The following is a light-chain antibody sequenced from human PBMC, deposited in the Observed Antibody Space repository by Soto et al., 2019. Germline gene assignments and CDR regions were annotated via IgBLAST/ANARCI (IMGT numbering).Light chain of an antibody. CDR3: QQSSNWPPIN. CDR2: DAS. J-gene: IGKJ5*01. CDR1: QSISSF. V-gene: IGKV3-11*01. Sequence: DIVLTQPPCTRASPPLESANLSFIASQSISSFLSWYQQKPGQARRLLIYDASNRATGIPARFSGSGSGTDFTLTISSLEPEDFAVYYCQQSSNWPPINFGKGPRRAIK.